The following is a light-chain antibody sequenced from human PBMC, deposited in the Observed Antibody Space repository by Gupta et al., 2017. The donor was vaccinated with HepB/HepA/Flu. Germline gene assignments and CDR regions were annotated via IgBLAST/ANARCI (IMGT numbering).Light chain of an antibody. CDR2: DAS. CDR3: QQRSNWPT. V-gene: IGKV3-11*01. Sequence: EIVLTQSPATLSLSPGERATRFCRASQSVSSHLAWYQQKPGQAPRLLIYDASNRATGIPARFSGSGSGTDFTLSISSLEPEDFAVYYCQQRSNWPTFGQGTKVEIK. J-gene: IGKJ1*01. CDR1: QSVSSH.